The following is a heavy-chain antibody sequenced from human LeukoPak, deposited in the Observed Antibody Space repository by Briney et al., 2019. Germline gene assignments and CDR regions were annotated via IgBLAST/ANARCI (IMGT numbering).Heavy chain of an antibody. CDR1: GFTFSSYS. CDR3: AREHYYDSGGYGY. D-gene: IGHD3-22*01. CDR2: ISSSSSYI. J-gene: IGHJ4*02. V-gene: IGHV3-21*01. Sequence: GGSLRLSCAASGFTFSSYSMNWVRQAPGKGLEWVSSISSSSSYIYYADPVKGRFTISRDNAKNSLYLQMNSLRAEDTAVYYCAREHYYDSGGYGYWGQGTPVTVSS.